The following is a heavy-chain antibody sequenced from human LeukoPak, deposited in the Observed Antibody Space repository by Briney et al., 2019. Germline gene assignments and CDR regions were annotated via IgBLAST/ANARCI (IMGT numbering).Heavy chain of an antibody. J-gene: IGHJ4*02. CDR1: GGSISSSSYY. Sequence: SETLSHTCTVSGGSISSSSYYWGWIRQPPGKGLEWIGIIYYSGSTYYNPSLKSRLTISVDMSKNQFSLRLSSVTAADTAVYYCARRKVGATRGFDYWGQGTLVTVSS. CDR3: ARRKVGATRGFDY. D-gene: IGHD1-26*01. CDR2: IYYSGST. V-gene: IGHV4-39*01.